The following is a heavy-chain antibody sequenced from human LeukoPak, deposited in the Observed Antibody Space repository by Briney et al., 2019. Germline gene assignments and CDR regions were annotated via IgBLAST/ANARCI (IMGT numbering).Heavy chain of an antibody. D-gene: IGHD3-9*01. CDR3: ARSPFSGILDY. V-gene: IGHV4-59*01. Sequence: PSETLSLTCTVSGSSISSYYWSWIRQPPGKGQEWIGYIYYSGSTNYNPSLKSRVTISVDTSKNQFSLKLSSVTAADTAVYYCARSPFSGILDYWGQGTLVTVSS. CDR2: IYYSGST. CDR1: GSSISSYY. J-gene: IGHJ4*02.